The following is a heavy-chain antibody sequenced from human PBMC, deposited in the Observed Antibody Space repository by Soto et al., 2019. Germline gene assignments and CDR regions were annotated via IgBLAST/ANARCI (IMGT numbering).Heavy chain of an antibody. Sequence: SETLSLTCTVSGSSISSYYWSWIRQPPGKGLEWIGYIYYSGSTNYNPSLKSRVTISVDTSKNQFSLKLSSVTAADTAVYYCARDHYYDFWSGYYREGMDVWGQGTTVTVSS. CDR1: GSSISSYY. CDR2: IYYSGST. CDR3: ARDHYYDFWSGYYREGMDV. D-gene: IGHD3-3*01. J-gene: IGHJ6*02. V-gene: IGHV4-59*01.